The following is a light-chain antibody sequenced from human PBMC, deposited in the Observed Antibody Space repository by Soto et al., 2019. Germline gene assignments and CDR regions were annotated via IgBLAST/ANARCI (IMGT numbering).Light chain of an antibody. J-gene: IGLJ2*01. CDR2: DVD. CDR1: SSDVGGYNF. V-gene: IGLV2-14*03. CDR3: CSYAGSSTSVV. Sequence: QSALTQPASVSGSPGQSITISCTGTSSDVGGYNFVSWYQQHPGKAPRLMIFDVDNRPSGVSTRFSGSKSGNTASLTISGLQAEDEADYYCCSYAGSSTSVVFGGGTKLTVL.